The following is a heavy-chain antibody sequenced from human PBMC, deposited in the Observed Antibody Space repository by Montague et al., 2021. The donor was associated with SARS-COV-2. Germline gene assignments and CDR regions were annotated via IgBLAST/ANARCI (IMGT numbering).Heavy chain of an antibody. Sequence: CAISGDSVSSNSVAWSWLRQSPSRGLEWLGRTYYRSKWYSDYAPSLRGRLTVNPDASKNEFSPELNYVTPEDTAVYYCVRYSGWFYFDFWGQGTLVTVSS. D-gene: IGHD6-19*01. CDR1: GDSVSSNSVA. CDR3: VRYSGWFYFDF. CDR2: TYYRSKWYS. V-gene: IGHV6-1*01. J-gene: IGHJ4*02.